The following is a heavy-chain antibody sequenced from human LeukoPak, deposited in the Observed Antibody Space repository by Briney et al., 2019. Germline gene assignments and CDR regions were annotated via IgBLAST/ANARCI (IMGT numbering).Heavy chain of an antibody. D-gene: IGHD1-7*01. Sequence: ASVKVSCNASGYTFNNFGFSWVRQAPGQGLEWMGWISAYSGNSNYEQKLQDRVTITTDRSTNTAYMELRSLRSDDTAVYYCARQSGAKLFFDSWGKGPLVTVPP. V-gene: IGHV1-18*01. J-gene: IGHJ4*02. CDR1: GYTFNNFG. CDR2: ISAYSGNS. CDR3: ARQSGAKLFFDS.